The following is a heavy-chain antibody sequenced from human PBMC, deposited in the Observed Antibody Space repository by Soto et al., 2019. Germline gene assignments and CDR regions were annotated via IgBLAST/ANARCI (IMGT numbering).Heavy chain of an antibody. CDR1: GFTFSSYA. V-gene: IGHV3-23*01. Sequence: PGGSLRLSCAASGFTFSSYAMSWVRQAPGKGLEWVSAISGSGGSTYYADSVKGRFTISRDNSKNTLYLQMNSLRAEDTAVYYCAKVGYIVVVPAAKYFDYWGQGTLVTVSS. D-gene: IGHD2-2*01. CDR3: AKVGYIVVVPAAKYFDY. J-gene: IGHJ4*02. CDR2: ISGSGGST.